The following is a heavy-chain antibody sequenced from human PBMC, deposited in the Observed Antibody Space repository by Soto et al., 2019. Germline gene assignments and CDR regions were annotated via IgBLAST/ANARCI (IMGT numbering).Heavy chain of an antibody. J-gene: IGHJ6*02. CDR2: INPSGGST. D-gene: IGHD1-26*01. CDR3: ARRGNSGSYQDYYYYYGMDV. Sequence: ASVKVSCKASGYSFTSYYMHWVRQAPGQGFEWMGIINPSGGSTSYAQKFQGRVTMTRDTSTSTVYMELSSLRSEDTAVYYCARRGNSGSYQDYYYYYGMDVWGQGTTVTVSS. CDR1: GYSFTSYY. V-gene: IGHV1-46*01.